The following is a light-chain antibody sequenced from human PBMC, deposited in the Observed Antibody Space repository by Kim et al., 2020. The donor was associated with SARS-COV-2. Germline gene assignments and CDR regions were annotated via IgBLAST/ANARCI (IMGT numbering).Light chain of an antibody. J-gene: IGLJ3*02. V-gene: IGLV1-44*01. CDR3: AAWDDSLNAWV. Sequence: ELTQPPSASGTAGQRVTISCSGSSSNIGSNIVNWYQQFPGTAPKLLINRNNQRPSGVPDRFSGSKSGTSASLAISGLQSEDEADYYCAAWDDSLNAWVFGGGTQLTVL. CDR1: SSNIGSNI. CDR2: RNN.